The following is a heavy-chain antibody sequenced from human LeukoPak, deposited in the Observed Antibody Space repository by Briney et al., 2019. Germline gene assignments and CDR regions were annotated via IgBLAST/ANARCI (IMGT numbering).Heavy chain of an antibody. V-gene: IGHV3-30*02. J-gene: IGHJ4*02. CDR1: GFTFSGCG. Sequence: GGSLRLSCAASGFTFSGCGMHWVRQAPGKGLEWVSYIQYDGSDIYYADSVKGRFTISRDNSKNTLYLQMNSLRPEDTAVYYCAGKASAFFFDYWGQGTLVTVSS. CDR3: AGKASAFFFDY. CDR2: IQYDGSDI. D-gene: IGHD3-3*02.